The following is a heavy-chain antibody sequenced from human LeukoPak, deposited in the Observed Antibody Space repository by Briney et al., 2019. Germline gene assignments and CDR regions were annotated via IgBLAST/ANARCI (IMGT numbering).Heavy chain of an antibody. CDR2: ISAYNGNT. D-gene: IGHD3-10*01. CDR3: AREVPVLLWFGELYDYYGMDV. J-gene: IGHJ6*02. CDR1: GYTFTIYG. V-gene: IGHV1-18*01. Sequence: ASVKVSCKASGYTFTIYGISWVRQAPGQGVEWMGWISAYNGNTNYAQKLQGRVTMTTDTSTSTAYMELRSLRSDDTAVYYCAREVPVLLWFGELYDYYGMDVWGQGTTVTVSS.